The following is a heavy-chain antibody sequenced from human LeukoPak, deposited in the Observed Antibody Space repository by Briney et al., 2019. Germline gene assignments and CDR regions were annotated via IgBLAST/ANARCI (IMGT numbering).Heavy chain of an antibody. D-gene: IGHD3-10*01. CDR3: AREAPWFGESNFFDY. CDR2: ISSSGSTI. J-gene: IGHJ4*02. CDR1: GFTFSSYE. V-gene: IGHV3-48*03. Sequence: PGGSLRLSCAASGFTFSSYEMNWVRQAPGKGLEWVSYISSSGSTIYYADSVKGRFTISRDNAKNSLYLQMNSLRAEDTAVYYCAREAPWFGESNFFDYWGQGTLVTVSS.